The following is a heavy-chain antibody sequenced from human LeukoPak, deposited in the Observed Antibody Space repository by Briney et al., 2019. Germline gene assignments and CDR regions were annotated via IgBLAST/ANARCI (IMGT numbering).Heavy chain of an antibody. V-gene: IGHV4-39*02. CDR2: IYYSGST. D-gene: IGHD3-22*01. Sequence: SETLSLTCAVYGGSFSSYYWVWIRQPPGKGLEWIGNIYYSGSTYYNPSLKSRVTISIDTSKNHFSLKLSSVTAADTAVYYCARASYSYDINGWVPFDYWGQGTLVTVSS. CDR3: ARASYSYDINGWVPFDY. CDR1: GGSFSSYY. J-gene: IGHJ4*02.